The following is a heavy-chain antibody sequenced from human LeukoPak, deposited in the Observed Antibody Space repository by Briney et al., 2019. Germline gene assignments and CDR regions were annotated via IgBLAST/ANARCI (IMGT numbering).Heavy chain of an antibody. CDR2: IKQDGSEK. CDR3: ARVMVAATNWFDP. Sequence: RGSPRLSCAASGFTFSSYWMSWVRHAPRKGLEWVSNIKQDGSEKYCVDSVKGRFTISRDNAKNSLYLQMNSLRAEDTAVYYCARVMVAATNWFDPWGQGTLVTVSS. J-gene: IGHJ5*02. CDR1: GFTFSSYW. V-gene: IGHV3-7*01. D-gene: IGHD2-15*01.